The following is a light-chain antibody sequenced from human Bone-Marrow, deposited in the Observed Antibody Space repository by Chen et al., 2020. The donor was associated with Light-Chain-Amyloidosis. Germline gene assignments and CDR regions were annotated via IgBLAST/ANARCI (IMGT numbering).Light chain of an antibody. V-gene: IGKV3-11*01. CDR2: DAS. CDR1: QSVSSY. Sequence: EIVLTQSPATLSLSPGERATLSCRASQSVSSYLAWYQQKPGQAPRLLIYDASNRAAGIPARFSGSGSGTDFTLTISSLEPEDVAVYYCQQRSNWPPLTFGGGTTVEFK. J-gene: IGKJ4*01. CDR3: QQRSNWPPLT.